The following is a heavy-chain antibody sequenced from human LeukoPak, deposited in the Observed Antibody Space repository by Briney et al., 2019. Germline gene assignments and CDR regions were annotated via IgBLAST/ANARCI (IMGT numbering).Heavy chain of an antibody. CDR2: IKQDGSEK. CDR1: GFTFSNYW. V-gene: IGHV3-7*04. CDR3: ARDSDWGSDY. D-gene: IGHD7-27*01. Sequence: GGSLRLSCEASGFTFSNYWMSWVRQAPGKGLEWVANIKQDGSEKYYVDSVKGRFTISKDNAKNSLYLQMNSLRAEDTAVYYCARDSDWGSDYWGQGTLVTVSS. J-gene: IGHJ4*02.